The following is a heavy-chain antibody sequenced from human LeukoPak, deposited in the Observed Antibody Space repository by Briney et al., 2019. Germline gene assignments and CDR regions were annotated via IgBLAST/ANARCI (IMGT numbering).Heavy chain of an antibody. D-gene: IGHD1-14*01. V-gene: IGHV3-48*03. J-gene: IGHJ4*02. CDR1: GFTFSSYE. Sequence: GGSLRLSCAPPGFTFSSYEMNWVRQAPGKGLEWLSYISSSGSTIFYADSVKGRFTISRDNAKNSLYLQLNSLRAEDTAVYYCARDYRIDYWGQGSLVTVSS. CDR2: ISSSGSTI. CDR3: ARDYRIDY.